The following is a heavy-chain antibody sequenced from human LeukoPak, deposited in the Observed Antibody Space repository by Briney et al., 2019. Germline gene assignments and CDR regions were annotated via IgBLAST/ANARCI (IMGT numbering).Heavy chain of an antibody. CDR3: ARGGVGAPFDY. CDR1: GGSFSGYY. Sequence: SETLSLTCAVYGGSFSGYYWSWIRQPPGKGLEWIGEINHSGSTNYNPSLKSRVTISVDTSKNQFSLKLSSVTAADTAVYYCARGGVGAPFDYWGQGTLVTVSS. CDR2: INHSGST. V-gene: IGHV4-34*01. D-gene: IGHD1-26*01. J-gene: IGHJ4*02.